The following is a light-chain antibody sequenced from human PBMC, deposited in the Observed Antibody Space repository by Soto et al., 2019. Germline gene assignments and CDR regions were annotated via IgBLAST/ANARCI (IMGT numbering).Light chain of an antibody. CDR2: GAS. J-gene: IGKJ2*01. Sequence: EIAMTQSPATLYVSPWESATLSCRASQSISRELAWYQQKPGQPPRLLIYGASTRATGVPARFTGSGSGSDFTLTISGLQSEDFAVYYCQQGHNWPLTFGQGTRLEI. CDR3: QQGHNWPLT. CDR1: QSISRE. V-gene: IGKV3-15*01.